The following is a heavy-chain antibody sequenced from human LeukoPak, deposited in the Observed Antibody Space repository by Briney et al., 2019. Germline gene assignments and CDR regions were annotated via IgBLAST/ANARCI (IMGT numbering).Heavy chain of an antibody. Sequence: SVKVSCKASGGTFSSYAISWVRQAPGQGLEWMGGIIPIFGTANYAQKFQGRVTITADKSTSTAYMELSSLRSEDTAVYYCATASWREGHGGAFDIWGQGTMVTVSS. J-gene: IGHJ3*02. CDR3: ATASWREGHGGAFDI. V-gene: IGHV1-69*06. CDR1: GGTFSSYA. D-gene: IGHD6-13*01. CDR2: IIPIFGTA.